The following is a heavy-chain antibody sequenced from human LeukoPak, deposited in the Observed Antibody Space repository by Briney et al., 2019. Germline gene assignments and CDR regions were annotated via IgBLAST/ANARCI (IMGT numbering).Heavy chain of an antibody. Sequence: AASVKVSCKASGYTFTGYYMHWVRQAPGQGLEWMGRINPNSGGTNYAQKFQGRVTMTRDTSISTAYMELSRLRSDDTAVYYCAREDLLRFLVDYWGQGTLVTVSS. D-gene: IGHD3-3*01. CDR1: GYTFTGYY. V-gene: IGHV1-2*06. CDR3: AREDLLRFLVDY. J-gene: IGHJ4*02. CDR2: INPNSGGT.